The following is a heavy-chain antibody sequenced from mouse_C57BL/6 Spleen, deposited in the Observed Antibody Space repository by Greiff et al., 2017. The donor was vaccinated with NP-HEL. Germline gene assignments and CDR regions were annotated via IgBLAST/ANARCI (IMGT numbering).Heavy chain of an antibody. CDR2: LYPRDGST. J-gene: IGHJ4*01. V-gene: IGHV1-85*01. CDR1: GYTFTSYD. Sequence: VQLQQSGPELVKPGASVKLSCKASGYTFTSYDINWVKQRPGQGLEWIGWLYPRDGSTKYNEKFKGKATLTVDTSSSTAYMELHSLTSEDSAVYFCAMAITTVVATGAMDYWGQGTSATVSS. D-gene: IGHD1-1*01. CDR3: AMAITTVVATGAMDY.